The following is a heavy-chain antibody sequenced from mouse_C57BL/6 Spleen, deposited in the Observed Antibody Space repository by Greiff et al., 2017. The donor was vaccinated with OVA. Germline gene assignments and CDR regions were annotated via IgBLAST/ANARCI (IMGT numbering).Heavy chain of an antibody. CDR1: GFTFSDAW. D-gene: IGHD2-3*01. CDR3: TRRDGYYVRAMDY. Sequence: EVQGVESGGGLVQPGGSMKLSCAASGFTFSDAWMDWVRQSPEKGLEWVAEIRNKANNHATYYAESVKGRFTISRDDSKSSVYLQMNSLRAEDTGIYYCTRRDGYYVRAMDYWGQGTSVTVSS. J-gene: IGHJ4*01. CDR2: IRNKANNHAT. V-gene: IGHV6-6*01.